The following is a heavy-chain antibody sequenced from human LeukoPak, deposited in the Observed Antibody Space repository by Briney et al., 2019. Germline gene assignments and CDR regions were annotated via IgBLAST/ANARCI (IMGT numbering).Heavy chain of an antibody. CDR1: GFTFTDYA. Sequence: GGSLRLSCVASGFTFTDYAFNWVRQAPGKEMEWVAIISSDGNTKSYADTLKGRFSISRDNFRDTVFLEVSTLRPEDTGLYYCVRDLTSGARFDYWGQGTLVTVSS. V-gene: IGHV3-30*04. CDR2: ISSDGNTK. CDR3: VRDLTSGARFDY. J-gene: IGHJ4*02. D-gene: IGHD2-8*02.